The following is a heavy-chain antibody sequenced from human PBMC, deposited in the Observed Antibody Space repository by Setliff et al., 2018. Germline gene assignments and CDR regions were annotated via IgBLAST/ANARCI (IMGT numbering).Heavy chain of an antibody. V-gene: IGHV4-4*02. D-gene: IGHD2-21*02. J-gene: IGHJ3*02. CDR1: GASISSSNW. Sequence: SETLSLTCAVSGASISSSNWWSWVRQPPGKGLEWIGEIYHSGSANYNPSLKSRVSISVDKSKNQFSLKLSSVTAADTAVYYCACWVGTVNAFDIWGQGTMVTVSS. CDR2: IYHSGSA. CDR3: ACWVGTVNAFDI.